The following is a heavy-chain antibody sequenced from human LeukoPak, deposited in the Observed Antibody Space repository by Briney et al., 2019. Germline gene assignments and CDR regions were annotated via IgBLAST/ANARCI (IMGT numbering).Heavy chain of an antibody. CDR3: ARGPRDIVVVDAHYFDY. Sequence: QTGGSLRLSCAAPGFTFSSYAMHWVRQAPGKGLEWVAIISYDGSNKYYADSVKGRFTISRDNSKNTLYLQMNSLRAGDTAVYYCARGPRDIVVVDAHYFDYWGQGTLVTVSS. CDR1: GFTFSSYA. CDR2: ISYDGSNK. V-gene: IGHV3-30-3*01. D-gene: IGHD2-15*01. J-gene: IGHJ4*02.